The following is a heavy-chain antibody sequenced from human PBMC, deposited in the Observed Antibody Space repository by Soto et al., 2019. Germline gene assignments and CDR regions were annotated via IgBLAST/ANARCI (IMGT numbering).Heavy chain of an antibody. CDR3: AKERTGQWLALYYYYGMDV. V-gene: IGHV3-30*18. D-gene: IGHD6-19*01. CDR1: GFTFSSCG. J-gene: IGHJ6*02. Sequence: QVQLVESGGGVVQPGRSLRLSCAASGFTFSSCGMHWVRQAPGKGLEWVAVISYDGSNKYYADSVKGRFTISRDNSKNTLYLQMNSLRAEDTAVYYCAKERTGQWLALYYYYGMDVWGQGTTVTVSS. CDR2: ISYDGSNK.